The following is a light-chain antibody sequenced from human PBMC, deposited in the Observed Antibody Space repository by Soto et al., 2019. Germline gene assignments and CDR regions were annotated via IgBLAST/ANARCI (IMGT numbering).Light chain of an antibody. CDR2: AAS. V-gene: IGKV1-27*01. Sequence: DIQMTQSPSSLSASVGDRVTITCRASQGISNYLVWYQQKPGKVPKLLIYAASTLHSGVPSRFSGSGSGTDFTLTISSLQPEDVATYYCQNYNGAPWTFGQGTKVDIK. CDR1: QGISNY. CDR3: QNYNGAPWT. J-gene: IGKJ1*01.